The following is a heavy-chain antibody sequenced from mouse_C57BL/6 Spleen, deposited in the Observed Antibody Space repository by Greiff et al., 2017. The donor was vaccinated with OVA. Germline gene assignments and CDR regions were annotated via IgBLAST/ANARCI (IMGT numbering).Heavy chain of an antibody. CDR2: ISYDGSN. CDR1: GYSITSGYY. Sequence: EVKLMESGPGLVKPSQSLSLTCSVTGYSITSGYYWNWIRQFPGNKLEWMGYISYDGSNNYNPSLKNRISITRDTSKNQFFLKLNSVTTEDTATYYCARGGGSGYNYAMDYWGQGTSVTVSS. V-gene: IGHV3-6*01. J-gene: IGHJ4*01. CDR3: ARGGGSGYNYAMDY. D-gene: IGHD3-2*02.